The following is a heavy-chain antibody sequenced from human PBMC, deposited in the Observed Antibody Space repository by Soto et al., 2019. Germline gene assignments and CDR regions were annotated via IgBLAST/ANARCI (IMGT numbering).Heavy chain of an antibody. V-gene: IGHV1-18*01. D-gene: IGHD3-16*02. CDR3: ARRAVMITFGGVIARRSYYMDV. CDR1: GYAFTSYG. Sequence: ASVKVSCKASGYAFTSYGISWVRQAPGQGLEWMGWISTYNDNTNYAQELQGRVTMTTDTSTSTAYMELRSLRSDDTAVYYCARRAVMITFGGVIARRSYYMDVWGKGTTVTVSS. CDR2: ISTYNDNT. J-gene: IGHJ6*03.